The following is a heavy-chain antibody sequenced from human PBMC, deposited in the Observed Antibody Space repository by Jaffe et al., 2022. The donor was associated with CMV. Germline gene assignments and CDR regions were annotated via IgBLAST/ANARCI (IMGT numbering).Heavy chain of an antibody. CDR3: ATVRGGYGGKQWAYFDY. V-gene: IGHV3-23*01. CDR1: GFTFSSYA. Sequence: EVQLLESGGGLVQPGGSLRLSCAASGFTFSSYAMSWVRQAPGKGLEWVSTISGSAGNTYYADSVKGRFTISRDNSESTLYLQMSSLRAEDTAVYYCATVRGGYGGKQWAYFDYWGQGSLVTVSS. J-gene: IGHJ4*02. CDR2: ISGSAGNT. D-gene: IGHD6-19*01.